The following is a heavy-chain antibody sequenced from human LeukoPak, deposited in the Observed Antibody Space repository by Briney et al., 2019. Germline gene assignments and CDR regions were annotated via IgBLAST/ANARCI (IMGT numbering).Heavy chain of an antibody. CDR1: GFRFSGYW. V-gene: IGHV3-15*01. CDR3: TTGIDDEGGY. J-gene: IGHJ4*02. Sequence: GGSLSLSCAASGFRFSGYWMTWVRQAPGKGLEWVGRIKTNAEGGTLDYTAPVKGRFTISRDDSKNTLYLQMDSLEVEDTGMYYCTTGIDDEGGYWGQGTLVTVSS. CDR2: IKTNAEGGTL. D-gene: IGHD3-3*02.